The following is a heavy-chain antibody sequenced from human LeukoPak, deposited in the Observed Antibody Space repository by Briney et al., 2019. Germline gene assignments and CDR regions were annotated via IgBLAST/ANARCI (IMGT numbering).Heavy chain of an antibody. V-gene: IGHV3-9*01. CDR1: GFTLSSYG. J-gene: IGHJ4*02. CDR3: AKARRGSLIYYFDF. Sequence: GGSLRLSCAASGFTLSSYGMSWVRQAPGKGLEWVSGISWNSGSISYADSVKGRFTISRDNAKNSLYLQMNSLRPEDTALYYCAKARRGSLIYYFDFWGQGTLVTVSS. D-gene: IGHD2-15*01. CDR2: ISWNSGSI.